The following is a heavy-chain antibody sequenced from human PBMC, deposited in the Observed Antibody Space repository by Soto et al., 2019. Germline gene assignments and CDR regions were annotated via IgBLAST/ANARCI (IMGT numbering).Heavy chain of an antibody. CDR1: GFTFTYYA. J-gene: IGHJ4*02. V-gene: IGHV3-23*01. Sequence: EVQLLESGGGLVQPGGSLRLSCTASGFTFTYYAFSWVRQAPGKGLEWVSAISANGQGIYYADSVRGRFTISRDNSKKTVIPHMDSLRAEDTAVYYCAKDRDYPRDQFHYWGQGTLVTVSS. CDR3: AKDRDYPRDQFHY. CDR2: ISANGQGI. D-gene: IGHD2-2*01.